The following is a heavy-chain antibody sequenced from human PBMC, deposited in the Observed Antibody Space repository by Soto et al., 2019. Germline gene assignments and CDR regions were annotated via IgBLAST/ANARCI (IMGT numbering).Heavy chain of an antibody. J-gene: IGHJ4*02. D-gene: IGHD5-12*01. CDR1: GGSISSSSYY. V-gene: IGHV4-39*01. Sequence: QLQLQESGPGLVKPSETLSLTCTVSGGSISSSSYYWGWIRQPPGKGLEWIGSIYYSGTTYYNPSHKSRVITSVDTTKNRFSLKLSSVTAADTAVYYCARTRSGYDLLDYWGQGTLVTVSS. CDR3: ARTRSGYDLLDY. CDR2: IYYSGTT.